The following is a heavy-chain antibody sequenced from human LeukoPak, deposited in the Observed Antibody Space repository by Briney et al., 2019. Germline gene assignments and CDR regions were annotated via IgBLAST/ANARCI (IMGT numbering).Heavy chain of an antibody. D-gene: IGHD2-21*02. CDR3: ARVTTYCGGDCYYYYGMDV. CDR2: ISSNGGST. Sequence: GGSLRLSCAASGFTFSSHWMHWVRQAPGKGLEYVSAISSNGGSTYYANSVKGRFTISRDNSKNTLYLQMGSLRAEDMAVYYCARVTTYCGGDCYYYYGMDVWGQGTTVTVSS. V-gene: IGHV3-64*01. CDR1: GFTFSSHW. J-gene: IGHJ6*02.